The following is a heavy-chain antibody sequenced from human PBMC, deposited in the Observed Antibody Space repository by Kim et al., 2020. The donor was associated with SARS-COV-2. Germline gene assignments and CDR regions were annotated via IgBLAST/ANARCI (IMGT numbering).Heavy chain of an antibody. Sequence: GGSLRLSCAASGFTFSSFLMSWVRQAPGKGLEWVANINQGGSEKYYVDSVKGRFTISRDNAKNSLYLQVNSLRAEDTAVYYCARGWGYFNYWGQGTLVTV. CDR2: INQGGSEK. V-gene: IGHV3-7*01. CDR1: GFTFSSFL. J-gene: IGHJ4*02. CDR3: ARGWGYFNY. D-gene: IGHD7-27*01.